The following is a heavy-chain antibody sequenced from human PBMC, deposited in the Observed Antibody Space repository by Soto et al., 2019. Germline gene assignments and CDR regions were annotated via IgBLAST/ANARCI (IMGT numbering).Heavy chain of an antibody. CDR3: ATAYCGGDCYNQGYYYYGMDV. D-gene: IGHD2-21*02. CDR2: SSGYNGNT. J-gene: IGHJ6*02. Sequence: QVQLVQSGAEVKKPGASVKVSCKASGYTFTSYGISWVRQAPGQGLEWMGWSSGYNGNTNYAQNFPGRLTMTTDTSTSTAYMALRSLRSYDTALYYCATAYCGGDCYNQGYYYYGMDVWGQGTTVTVPS. CDR1: GYTFTSYG. V-gene: IGHV1-18*01.